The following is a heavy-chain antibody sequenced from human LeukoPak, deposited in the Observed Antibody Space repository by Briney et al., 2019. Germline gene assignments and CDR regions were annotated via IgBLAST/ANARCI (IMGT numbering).Heavy chain of an antibody. D-gene: IGHD3-22*01. V-gene: IGHV1-8*03. Sequence: ASVKVSCKASGYSFTSYDINWVRQATGQGLEWMGWMNPNSGNTGYAQKFQGRVTITRNTSISTAYMELSSLRSDDTAVYYCARDRGSGYWWFDPWGQGTLVTVSS. CDR3: ARDRGSGYWWFDP. J-gene: IGHJ5*02. CDR2: MNPNSGNT. CDR1: GYSFTSYD.